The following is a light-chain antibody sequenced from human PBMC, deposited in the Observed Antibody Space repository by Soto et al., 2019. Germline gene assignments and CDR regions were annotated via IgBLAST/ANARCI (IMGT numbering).Light chain of an antibody. CDR3: QQCNNWPHT. V-gene: IGKV3-15*01. J-gene: IGKJ4*01. CDR2: GAS. CDR1: QSVSSN. Sequence: EIVMTQSPATLSVSPGERATLSCRASQSVSSNLAWYQQKPGQAPRLLIYGASTRATGVPARFSGSGSGAEFTLTISSLQSEDFAVYYCQQCNNWPHTFVGGTKVEIK.